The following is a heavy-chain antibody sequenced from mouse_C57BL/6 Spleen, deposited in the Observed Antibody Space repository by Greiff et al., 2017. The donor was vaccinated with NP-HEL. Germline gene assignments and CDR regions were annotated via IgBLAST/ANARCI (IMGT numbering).Heavy chain of an antibody. D-gene: IGHD2-3*01. V-gene: IGHV3-6*01. CDR1: GYSITSGYY. CDR2: ISYDGSN. J-gene: IGHJ4*01. CDR3: ASRGWLLPYYAMDY. Sequence: EVQLQESGPGLVKPSQSLSLTCSVTGYSITSGYYWNWIRQFPGNKLEWMGYISYDGSNNYNPSLKNRISITRDTSKNQFFLKLNSVTTEDTATYYCASRGWLLPYYAMDYWGQGTSVTVSS.